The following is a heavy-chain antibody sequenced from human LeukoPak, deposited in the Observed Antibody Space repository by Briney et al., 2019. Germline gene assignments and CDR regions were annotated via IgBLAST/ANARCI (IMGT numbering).Heavy chain of an antibody. CDR3: ARDKTGYRSSLDY. J-gene: IGHJ4*02. D-gene: IGHD6-13*01. V-gene: IGHV3-11*01. CDR2: ISSSGSII. CDR1: GFAFSDYY. Sequence: GGSLRLSCAASGFAFSDYYMSWIRQAPGKGLEWVSYISSSGSIIYYPDSVKGRFTISRDNARNSLYLQINSLRAEDTAVYYCARDKTGYRSSLDYWGQGTLVTVSS.